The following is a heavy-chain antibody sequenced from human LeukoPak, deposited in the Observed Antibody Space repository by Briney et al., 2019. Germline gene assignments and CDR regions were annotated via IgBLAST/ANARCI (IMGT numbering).Heavy chain of an antibody. CDR1: VYSLTNYY. CDR2: INPTGSST. V-gene: IGHV1-46*01. D-gene: IGHD2-15*01. J-gene: IGHJ2*01. Sequence: GASVKVSCKASVYSLTNYYILWVRPAPGQGLEWMGLINPTGSSTNYAQKFRGRVTMTRDTSTSTVYMELSSLRSEDTAVYYCARGRLVLVRWSDDLWGRGTQVDVSS. CDR3: ARGRLVLVRWSDDL.